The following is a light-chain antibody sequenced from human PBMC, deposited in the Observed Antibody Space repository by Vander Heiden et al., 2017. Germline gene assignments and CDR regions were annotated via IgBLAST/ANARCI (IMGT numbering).Light chain of an antibody. Sequence: DIVMTQSPDSLALSLGERATLNCKSSQSVLYSSNNKNYFAWYQQKPGQHPKLLIYWASTRESGVPDRFSGSGSGTDFTLTINSLQAEDVAVYYCHQYYSTPWTFGQGTKVEIK. CDR1: QSVLYSSNNKNY. J-gene: IGKJ1*01. V-gene: IGKV4-1*01. CDR3: HQYYSTPWT. CDR2: WAS.